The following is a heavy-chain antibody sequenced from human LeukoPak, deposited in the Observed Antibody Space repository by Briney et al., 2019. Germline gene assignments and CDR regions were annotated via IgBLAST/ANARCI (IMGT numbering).Heavy chain of an antibody. D-gene: IGHD6-6*01. Sequence: ASVKVSCKASGGTFSSYAISWVRQAPGQGLEWMGGIIPIFGTANYAQKFQGRVTMTTDTSTSTAYMELRSLRSDDTAVYYCARVKGPTYSTSDYWGQGTLVTVSS. CDR1: GGTFSSYA. CDR3: ARVKGPTYSTSDY. J-gene: IGHJ4*02. CDR2: IIPIFGTA. V-gene: IGHV1-69*05.